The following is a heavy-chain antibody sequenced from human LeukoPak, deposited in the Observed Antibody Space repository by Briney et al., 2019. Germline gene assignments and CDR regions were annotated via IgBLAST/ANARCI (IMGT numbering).Heavy chain of an antibody. CDR2: ISTSGTTE. V-gene: IGHV3-48*03. J-gene: IGHJ4*02. CDR3: ARGEQLNYFGY. Sequence: GGSLRLSCAASGFTFSSYEMSWVRQAPGKGLEWVSYISTSGTTEKYADSVKGRFTISRDNAKNSLYLQMYSLRAEDTAVYYCARGEQLNYFGYWGQGALVTVSS. D-gene: IGHD1-26*01. CDR1: GFTFSSYE.